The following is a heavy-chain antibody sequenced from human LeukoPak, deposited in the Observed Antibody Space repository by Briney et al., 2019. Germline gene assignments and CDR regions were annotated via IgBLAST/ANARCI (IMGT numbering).Heavy chain of an antibody. Sequence: GGSLRLSCAASGFTFSSYAMSWVRQAPGKGLEWVSAIGGGGSTYYADSVKGRFTISRDNSKNTLYLQMNSLRAEDTAVYYCAKDFRDDYHFDYWGQGTLVTVSS. CDR2: IGGGGST. CDR1: GFTFSSYA. D-gene: IGHD5-24*01. J-gene: IGHJ4*02. CDR3: AKDFRDDYHFDY. V-gene: IGHV3-23*01.